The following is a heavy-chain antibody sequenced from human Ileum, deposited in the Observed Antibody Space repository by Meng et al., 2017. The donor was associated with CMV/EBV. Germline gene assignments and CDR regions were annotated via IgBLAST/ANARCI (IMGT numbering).Heavy chain of an antibody. CDR1: GGSISSSSSY. D-gene: IGHD2-2*01. CDR2: IYYSGST. Sequence: PGSAPYRVNSSDPLPLPCACLGGSISSSSSYLGWFPQPPGKGLEWIGSIYYSGSTYYNPSLKSRVTISVDTSKNQFSLKLSSVTAADTAVYYCARGHCSSTSCYGGDWFDPRGQGTLVTVSS. V-gene: IGHV4-39*07. CDR3: ARGHCSSTSCYGGDWFDP. J-gene: IGHJ5*02.